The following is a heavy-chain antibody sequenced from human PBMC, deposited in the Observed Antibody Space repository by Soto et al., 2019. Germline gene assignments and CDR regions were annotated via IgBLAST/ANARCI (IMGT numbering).Heavy chain of an antibody. D-gene: IGHD2-2*01. CDR1: GFTVSSNY. J-gene: IGHJ6*03. CDR3: ARNGRYCSSTSCVYYYYYMDV. CDR2: IYSGGST. Sequence: PGGSLRLSCAASGFTVSSNYMSWVRQAPGKGLEWVSVIYSGGSTYYADSVKGRFTTSRDNSKNTLYLQMNSLRAEDTAVYYCARNGRYCSSTSCVYYYYYMDVWGKGTTVTVSS. V-gene: IGHV3-66*01.